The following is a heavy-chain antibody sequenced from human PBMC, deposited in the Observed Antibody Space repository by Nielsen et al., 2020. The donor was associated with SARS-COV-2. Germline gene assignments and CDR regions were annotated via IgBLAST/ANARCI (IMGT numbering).Heavy chain of an antibody. J-gene: IGHJ4*02. Sequence: SETLSLTCTVSGYSISSGYYWGWIRQPPGKGLEWIGSIYHSGSTYYNPSLKSRVTISVDTSKNQFSLKLSSVTAADTAVYYCASGGWNYWGQGTLVTVSS. CDR3: ASGGWNY. CDR1: GYSISSGYY. CDR2: IYHSGST. D-gene: IGHD3-16*01. V-gene: IGHV4-38-2*02.